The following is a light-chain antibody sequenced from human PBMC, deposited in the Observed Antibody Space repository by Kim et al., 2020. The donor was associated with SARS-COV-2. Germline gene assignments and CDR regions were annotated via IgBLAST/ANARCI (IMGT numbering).Light chain of an antibody. Sequence: DIQLTQSPSFLSASVGDRVTITCRASQGISSYLAWYQQKPGKAPNLLIYAASTLQSGVPSRFCGSGDGTEFSLTITSLHPENSATYYCQHISRYPPGFGPGTQVDIK. CDR1: QGISSY. V-gene: IGKV1-9*01. J-gene: IGKJ1*01. CDR3: QHISRYPPG. CDR2: AAS.